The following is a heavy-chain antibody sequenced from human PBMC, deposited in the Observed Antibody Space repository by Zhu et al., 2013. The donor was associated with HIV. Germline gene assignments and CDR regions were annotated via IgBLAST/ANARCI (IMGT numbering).Heavy chain of an antibody. CDR1: GGTFSTHG. CDR2: IIPVFRTA. J-gene: IGHJ6*02. V-gene: IGHV1-69*01. Sequence: QVQLLQSGAEVKKTGSSVKVSCKASGGTFSTHGISWVRQAPGQGLEWMGGIIPVFRTADYTQKFQGRVTITADDSMTKAYMELTSLRSDDTAVYYCARGGDIVLVVAGTRVNYYYGMDVWGQGTTVTVSS. D-gene: IGHD2-15*01. CDR3: ARGGDIVLVVAGTRVNYYYGMDV.